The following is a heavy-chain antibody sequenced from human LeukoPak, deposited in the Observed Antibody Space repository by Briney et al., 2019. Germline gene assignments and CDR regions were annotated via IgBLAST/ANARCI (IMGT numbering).Heavy chain of an antibody. CDR2: ISSSSSTI. J-gene: IGHJ3*02. D-gene: IGHD6-13*01. Sequence: GGSLRLSCAASGFTFSSYSMNWVRQAPGKGLEWVSYISSSSSTIYYADSVKGRFTISRDNAKNSLYLQMNSLRAEDTAVYYCVSWYLGEYSSSWYRGADYDAFDIWGQGTMVTVSS. V-gene: IGHV3-48*01. CDR1: GFTFSSYS. CDR3: VSWYLGEYSSSWYRGADYDAFDI.